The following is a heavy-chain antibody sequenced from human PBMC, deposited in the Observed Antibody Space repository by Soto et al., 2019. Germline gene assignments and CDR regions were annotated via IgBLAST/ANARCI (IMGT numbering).Heavy chain of an antibody. CDR1: GFTFTSYG. V-gene: IGHV3-30*18. CDR3: AKVRIAARYGMDV. J-gene: IGHJ6*02. CDR2: ISYDGSNK. D-gene: IGHD6-13*01. Sequence: QVQLVESGGGVVQPGRSVRLSCAASGFTFTSYGMHWVRQAPGKGLEWVAVISYDGSNKYYADSVKGRFTISRDNSKNTLYLQMNSLRAEDTAVYYCAKVRIAARYGMDVWGQGTTVTVSS.